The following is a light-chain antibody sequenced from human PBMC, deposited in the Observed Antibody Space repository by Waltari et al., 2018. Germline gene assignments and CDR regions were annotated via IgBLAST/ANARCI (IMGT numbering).Light chain of an antibody. Sequence: QSALTQPASVSGSPGQSITISCTGTSSDVGSYKYVSWYQQHPGKTPKLMIYEVGNRPSGVSNRFSGSKPGNTASLTISGLQAEDEADYYCSSYADNYFYVFGTGTKVTVL. CDR2: EVG. J-gene: IGLJ1*01. CDR1: SSDVGSYKY. V-gene: IGLV2-14*01. CDR3: SSYADNYFYV.